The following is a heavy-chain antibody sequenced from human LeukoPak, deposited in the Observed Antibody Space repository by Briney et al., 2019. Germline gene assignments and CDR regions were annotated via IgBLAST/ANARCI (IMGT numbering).Heavy chain of an antibody. CDR1: GFTFSSYG. J-gene: IGHJ4*02. D-gene: IGHD5-18*01. CDR3: ARPRGYSYGYIGSNQVVVTSKRVLFIDY. CDR2: IRYDGSNK. Sequence: GGSLRLSCAASGFTFSSYGMHWVRQAPGKGLEWVAFIRYDGSNKYYADSVKGRVTISRDNSKNTLYLQMNSLRAEDTAVYYCARPRGYSYGYIGSNQVVVTSKRVLFIDYWGQGTLVTVSS. V-gene: IGHV3-30*02.